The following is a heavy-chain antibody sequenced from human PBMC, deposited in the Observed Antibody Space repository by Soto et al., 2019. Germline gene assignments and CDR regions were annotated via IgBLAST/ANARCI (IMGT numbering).Heavy chain of an antibody. CDR1: GYTFTSYG. V-gene: IGHV1-18*01. CDR2: ISANSADT. J-gene: IGHJ4*02. Sequence: GASVKVSCKTSGYTFTSYGFSWVRQAPGQGLEWVAWISANSADTNSAEKFQGRVTLTTDTSTSTAYMELRSLTSDDTAVYFCARDFRTTCTGASCIYFDSWGQGTLVTVSS. CDR3: ARDFRTTCTGASCIYFDS. D-gene: IGHD2-8*02.